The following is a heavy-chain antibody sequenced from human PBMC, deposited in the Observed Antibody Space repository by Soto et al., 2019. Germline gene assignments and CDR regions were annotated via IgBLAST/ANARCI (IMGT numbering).Heavy chain of an antibody. D-gene: IGHD3-22*01. CDR1: GFTFSSYD. J-gene: IGHJ6*02. CDR3: ARVGRDYDSSGWGYYYYGMDV. Sequence: SLRLSCAASGFTFSSYDMHWVRQATGKGLEWVSAIGTAGDTYYPGSVKGRFTISRENAKNSLYLQMNSLRAGDTAVYYCARVGRDYDSSGWGYYYYGMDVWGQGTTVTVSS. V-gene: IGHV3-13*04. CDR2: IGTAGDT.